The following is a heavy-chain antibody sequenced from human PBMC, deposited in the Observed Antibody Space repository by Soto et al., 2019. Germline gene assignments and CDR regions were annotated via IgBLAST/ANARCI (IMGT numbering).Heavy chain of an antibody. D-gene: IGHD5-18*01. V-gene: IGHV1-69*12. CDR2: IIPIFGTA. CDR3: ARGPAGGYSYGYDVWYFDL. Sequence: QVQLVQSGAEVKKPGSSVKVSCKASGGTFSSYAISWVRQAPGQGLEWMGGIIPIFGTANYAQKFQGRVTITADESTSTAYMELSSLRSEDTAVYYCARGPAGGYSYGYDVWYFDLWGRGTLVTVSS. CDR1: GGTFSSYA. J-gene: IGHJ2*01.